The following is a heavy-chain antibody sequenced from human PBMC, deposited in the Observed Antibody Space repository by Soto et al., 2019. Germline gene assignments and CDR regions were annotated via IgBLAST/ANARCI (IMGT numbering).Heavy chain of an antibody. V-gene: IGHV3-48*01. CDR3: ARDHVVVASRDYIWGSYSQGDAFDI. D-gene: IGHD3-16*01. CDR1: GFTFSTYS. Sequence: GGSLRLSCAASGFTFSTYSMNWVRQAPGKGLEWVSYISSSSSTIYYADSVKGRFTISRDNAKNSLYLQMNSLRAEDTAVYYCARDHVVVASRDYIWGSYSQGDAFDIWGQGTMVTVSS. CDR2: ISSSSSTI. J-gene: IGHJ3*02.